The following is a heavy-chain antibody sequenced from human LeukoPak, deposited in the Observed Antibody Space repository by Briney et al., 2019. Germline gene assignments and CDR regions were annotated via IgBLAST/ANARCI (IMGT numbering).Heavy chain of an antibody. CDR3: ARDPVAYCGGDCYSVNWFDP. CDR1: GGSISSYY. J-gene: IGHJ5*02. CDR2: IYTSGST. Sequence: SQTLSLTCTVSGGSISSYYWSWIRQPAGKGLEWIGRIYTSGSTNYNPSLKSRVTMSVDTSKSQFSLKLSSVTAADTAVYYCARDPVAYCGGDCYSVNWFDPWGQGTLVTVSS. V-gene: IGHV4-4*07. D-gene: IGHD2-21*02.